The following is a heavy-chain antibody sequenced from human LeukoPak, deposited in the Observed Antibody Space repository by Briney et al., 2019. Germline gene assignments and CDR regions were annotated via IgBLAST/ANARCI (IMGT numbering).Heavy chain of an antibody. CDR3: AIVDTAMAN. CDR2: IYYSGST. V-gene: IGHV4-39*01. J-gene: IGHJ4*02. CDR1: GFTFSSYW. Sequence: GSLRLSCAASGFTFSSYWMSWVRQPPGKGLEWIGSIYYSGSTYYNPSLKSRVTISVDTSKNQFSLKLSSVTAADTAVYYCAIVDTAMANWGQGTLVTVSS. D-gene: IGHD5-18*01.